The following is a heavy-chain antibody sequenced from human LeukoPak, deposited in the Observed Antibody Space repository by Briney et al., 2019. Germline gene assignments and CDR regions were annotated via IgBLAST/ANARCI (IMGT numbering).Heavy chain of an antibody. CDR1: GITLSNYG. CDR2: ISDSGGST. D-gene: IGHD3/OR15-3a*01. Sequence: GGSLRLSCAVSGITLSNYGRSWVRQAPGKGLEWVAGISDSGGSTTYADSVKGRFTIARDNRKNTLYLQMNSLRAEDTAVYFWAKRGVVIRVILVGFHKEAYYFESWGQGALVTVSS. CDR3: AKRGVVIRVILVGFHKEAYYFES. J-gene: IGHJ4*02. V-gene: IGHV3-23*01.